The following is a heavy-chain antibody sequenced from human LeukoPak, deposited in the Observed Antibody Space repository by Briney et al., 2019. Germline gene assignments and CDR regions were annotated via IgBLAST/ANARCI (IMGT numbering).Heavy chain of an antibody. CDR3: AKDEAIFGVVYLFDY. J-gene: IGHJ4*02. CDR1: GFTFSSYW. CDR2: IRYDGSNK. V-gene: IGHV3-30*02. Sequence: PGGSLRLSCAASGFTFSSYWMSWVRQAPGKGLEWVAFIRYDGSNKYYADSVKGRFTISRDNSKNTLYLQMNSLRAEDTAVYYCAKDEAIFGVVYLFDYWGQGTLVTVSS. D-gene: IGHD3-3*01.